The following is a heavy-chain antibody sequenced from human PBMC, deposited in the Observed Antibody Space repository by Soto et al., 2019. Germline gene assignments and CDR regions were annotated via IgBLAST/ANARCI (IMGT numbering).Heavy chain of an antibody. CDR1: GGSISSYY. Sequence: SETLSLTCTVSGGSISSYYWSWIRQPPGKGLEWIGYIYYSGSTNYNPSLKSRVTISVDTSKNQFSLKLSSVTAADTAVYYCAMGLRYVNTPLYFDSGARGTLVPVSA. V-gene: IGHV4-59*08. D-gene: IGHD5-12*01. J-gene: IGHJ4*02. CDR2: IYYSGST. CDR3: AMGLRYVNTPLYFDS.